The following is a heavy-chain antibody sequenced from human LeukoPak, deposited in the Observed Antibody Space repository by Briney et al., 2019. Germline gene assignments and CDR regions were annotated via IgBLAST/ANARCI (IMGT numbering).Heavy chain of an antibody. V-gene: IGHV4-39*07. CDR1: GGSISSSSYY. CDR2: IYYSGST. CDR3: ARETVVAITIDPPDDI. Sequence: SETLSLTCTVSGGSISSSSYYWGWIRQPPGKGLEWIGSIYYSGSTYYNPSLKSRVTISVDTSKNQFSLKLSSVTAADTAVYYCARETVVAITIDPPDDIWGQGTMVTVSS. D-gene: IGHD2-15*01. J-gene: IGHJ3*02.